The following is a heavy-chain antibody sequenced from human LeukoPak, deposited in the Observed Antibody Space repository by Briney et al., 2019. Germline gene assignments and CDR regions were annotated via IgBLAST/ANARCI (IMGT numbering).Heavy chain of an antibody. V-gene: IGHV4-39*07. D-gene: IGHD6-13*01. CDR1: GGSISSSSYY. CDR3: ARDLSSSWRYYFDY. J-gene: IGHJ4*02. CDR2: IYYSGST. Sequence: SETLSLTCTVSGGSISSSSYYWGWIRQPPGKGLEWIGSIYYSGSTNYNPSLKSRVTISVDTSKNQFSLKLSSVTAADTAVYYCARDLSSSWRYYFDYWGQGTLVTVSS.